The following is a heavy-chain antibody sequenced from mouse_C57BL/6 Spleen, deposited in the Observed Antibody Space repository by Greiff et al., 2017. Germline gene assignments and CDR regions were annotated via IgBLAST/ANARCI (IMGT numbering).Heavy chain of an antibody. CDR1: GSAFSSYW. D-gene: IGHD2-12*01. Sequence: QVQLQQSGAELVKPGASVKISCQASGSAFSSYWMTWVKPRPGKGLAWIGHIHPGDGDTNYNGKFKGTATLTAYKSSSTAYMQLSSVNSEDYAVDLCADDGYAMDYWGQGTSVTVSS. CDR2: IHPGDGDT. CDR3: ADDGYAMDY. J-gene: IGHJ4*01. V-gene: IGHV1-80*01.